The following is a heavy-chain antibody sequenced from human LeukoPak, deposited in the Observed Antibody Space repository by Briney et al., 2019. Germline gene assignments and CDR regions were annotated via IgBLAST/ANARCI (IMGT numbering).Heavy chain of an antibody. D-gene: IGHD6-6*01. J-gene: IGHJ4*02. CDR1: GFTFSSYA. Sequence: GGSLRLSCAASGFTFSSYAMHWVRQAPGKGLEYVSAISSNGGSTYYANSVKGRFTISRDNSENTLYLQMGSLRAEDMAVYYCARDDHEYSSSLIDYWGQGTLVTVSS. CDR2: ISSNGGST. CDR3: ARDDHEYSSSLIDY. V-gene: IGHV3-64*01.